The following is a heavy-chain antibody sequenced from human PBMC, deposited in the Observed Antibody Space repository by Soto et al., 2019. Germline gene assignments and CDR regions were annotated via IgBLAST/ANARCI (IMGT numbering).Heavy chain of an antibody. CDR2: VSYDGSNK. Sequence: PGWSLRLSCAVSGITFSTYAMHWVRQAPGKGLEWVAVVSYDGSNKYYADSVKGRFTISRDDSKNTLYLQMNSLRAEDAAVYYCAKGGSSINGFRGGFDYWGQGTLVTVSS. CDR3: AKGGSSINGFRGGFDY. D-gene: IGHD1-20*01. V-gene: IGHV3-30*18. J-gene: IGHJ4*02. CDR1: GITFSTYA.